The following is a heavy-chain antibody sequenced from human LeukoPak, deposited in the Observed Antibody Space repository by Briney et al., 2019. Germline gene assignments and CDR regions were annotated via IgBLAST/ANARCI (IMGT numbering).Heavy chain of an antibody. J-gene: IGHJ4*02. CDR1: GFTFSSYS. D-gene: IGHD3-22*01. CDR2: ISGSGGST. Sequence: GGSLRLSCAASGFTFSSYSMNWVRQAPGKGLEWVSAISGSGGSTYYADSVKGRFTISRDNSENTLYLQMNSLRAEDTAVYYCAKASAMIVVVSKHFDYWGQGTLVTVSS. CDR3: AKASAMIVVVSKHFDY. V-gene: IGHV3-23*01.